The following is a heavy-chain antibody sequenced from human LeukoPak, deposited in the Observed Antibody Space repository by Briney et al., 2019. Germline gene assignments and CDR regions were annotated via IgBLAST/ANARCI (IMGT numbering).Heavy chain of an antibody. J-gene: IGHJ6*03. CDR2: MNPNSGNT. D-gene: IGHD2-2*01. Sequence: ASVTVSCKASGYTFTSYDINWVRQAAGQGLEGMGWMNPNSGNTGYAQKFQGRVTMTRNTSISTAYMELSSLRSEDTAVYYCARSPGAAARNCYYYYMDVWGKGTTVTVSS. CDR1: GYTFTSYD. CDR3: ARSPGAAARNCYYYYMDV. V-gene: IGHV1-8*01.